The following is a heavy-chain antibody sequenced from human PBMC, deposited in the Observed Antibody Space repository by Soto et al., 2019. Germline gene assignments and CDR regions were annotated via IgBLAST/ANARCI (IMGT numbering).Heavy chain of an antibody. Sequence: GGSLRLSCAASGFSFTNAWMNWVRQAPGRGLEWVGQITSITDGGITIYAAPVKGRFSISRDDSKNTVFLQMNSLKSEDTGVYYCTTSRLRVGVTIGAFDIWGQGTMVTVSS. CDR3: TTSRLRVGVTIGAFDI. D-gene: IGHD1-26*01. V-gene: IGHV3-15*07. CDR1: GFSFTNAW. J-gene: IGHJ3*02. CDR2: ITSITDGGIT.